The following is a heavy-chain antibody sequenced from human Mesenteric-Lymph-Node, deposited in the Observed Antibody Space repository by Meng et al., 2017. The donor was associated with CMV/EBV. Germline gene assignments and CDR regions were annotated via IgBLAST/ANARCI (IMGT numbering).Heavy chain of an antibody. J-gene: IGHJ5*02. CDR2: IIPILGIA. Sequence: SVKVSCKASGGTFSSYAISWVRQAPGQGLEWMGGIIPILGIANYEEKLQGRVTITADESTSTANMELSSLRSEDTAVYYCARLSKLCGGDCYLFDPWGQGTLVTVSS. D-gene: IGHD2-21*01. CDR1: GGTFSSYA. V-gene: IGHV1-69*10. CDR3: ARLSKLCGGDCYLFDP.